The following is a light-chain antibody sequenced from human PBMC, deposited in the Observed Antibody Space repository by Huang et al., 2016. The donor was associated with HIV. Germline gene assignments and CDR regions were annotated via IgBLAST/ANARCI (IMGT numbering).Light chain of an antibody. CDR3: QQRSNWL. J-gene: IGKJ4*01. Sequence: EIVLTQSPATLSLSPGERATLSCRASQSVGSFLAWYQQKPGQAPRLLIYDASNRATGIPARCSGSGAGTDFTLTISSLEPEDFAVYYCQQRSNWLFGGGTKVEIK. CDR1: QSVGSF. CDR2: DAS. V-gene: IGKV3-11*01.